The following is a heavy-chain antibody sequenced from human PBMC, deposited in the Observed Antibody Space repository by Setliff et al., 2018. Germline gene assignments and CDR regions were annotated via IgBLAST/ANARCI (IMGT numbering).Heavy chain of an antibody. CDR3: AHSDYDFFVDAFDI. J-gene: IGHJ3*02. CDR1: GGSISSYY. Sequence: PSETLSLTCTVSGGSISSYYWSWIRQPPGKRLEWIGYIYYSGSTNYNPSLESRVTISVDKSKNQFSLKLSSVTAADTAMYYCAHSDYDFFVDAFDIWGQGTMVTVSS. D-gene: IGHD3-3*01. V-gene: IGHV4-59*12. CDR2: IYYSGST.